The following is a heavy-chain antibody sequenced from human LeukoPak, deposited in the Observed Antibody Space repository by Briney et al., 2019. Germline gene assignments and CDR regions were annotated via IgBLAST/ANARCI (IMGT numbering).Heavy chain of an antibody. Sequence: ASVRVSCEASGYTFTSYAIHCVRQAPGQRREWMGWISAGNGNTKYSQNFQGRVTFISNTSATTAFMELSSLRSEDAAVYYCARDSGSGNNDYWGQGTLVTVSP. CDR3: ARDSGSGNNDY. CDR1: GYTFTSYA. CDR2: ISAGNGNT. D-gene: IGHD1-26*01. V-gene: IGHV1-3*01. J-gene: IGHJ4*02.